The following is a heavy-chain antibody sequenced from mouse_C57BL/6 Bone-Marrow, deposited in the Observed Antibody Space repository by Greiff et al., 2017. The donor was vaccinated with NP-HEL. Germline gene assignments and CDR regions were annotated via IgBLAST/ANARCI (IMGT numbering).Heavy chain of an antibody. CDR2: IDPSDSYT. CDR3: AREGITTVVARGAMDY. V-gene: IGHV1-50*01. D-gene: IGHD1-1*01. CDR1: GYTFTSYW. J-gene: IGHJ4*01. Sequence: VQLQQSGAELVKPGASVKLSCKASGYTFTSYWMQWVKQRPGQGLEWIGEIDPSDSYTNYNQKFKGKATLTVDTSSRTAYMQLSSLTSEDSAVYYCAREGITTVVARGAMDYWGQGTSVTVSS.